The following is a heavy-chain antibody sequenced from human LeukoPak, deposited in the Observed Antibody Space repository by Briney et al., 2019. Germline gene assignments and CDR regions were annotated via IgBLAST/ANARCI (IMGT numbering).Heavy chain of an antibody. V-gene: IGHV3-21*01. CDR2: ISSSSSYI. J-gene: IGHJ4*02. Sequence: GGSLRLSCAASGFTFSSYSMNWVRQAPGKGLEWVSSISSSSSYIYYADSVKGRFTISRDNAKNSLYLQMNSLRAEDTAVYYCATYGDSDFFDYWGQGTLVTVPS. CDR3: ATYGDSDFFDY. CDR1: GFTFSSYS. D-gene: IGHD4-17*01.